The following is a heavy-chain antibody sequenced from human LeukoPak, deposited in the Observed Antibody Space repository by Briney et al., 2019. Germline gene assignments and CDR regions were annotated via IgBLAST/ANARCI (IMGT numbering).Heavy chain of an antibody. V-gene: IGHV3-23*01. D-gene: IGHD7-27*01. Sequence: GGSLRLSCEASGFTFGTYGMTWVRQAPGKGLEWVSGITGSSTWTYYADSVRGRFTISRDNSKNTLHLQMNNLTADDTAIYYCARELVSLGTGYFDLWGRGTLVAVSS. CDR1: GFTFGTYG. J-gene: IGHJ2*01. CDR2: ITGSSTWT. CDR3: ARELVSLGTGYFDL.